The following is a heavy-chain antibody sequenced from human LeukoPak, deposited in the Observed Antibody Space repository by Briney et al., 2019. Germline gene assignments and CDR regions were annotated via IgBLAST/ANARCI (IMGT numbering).Heavy chain of an antibody. CDR3: ARGPPPDFDY. V-gene: IGHV4-4*07. J-gene: IGHJ4*02. CDR2: IHPSGST. CDR1: GDSISNYY. Sequence: SETLSLTCTVSGDSISNYYWSWIRQPAGKGLEWIGRIHPSGSTNYNPSLKSRVTLSVDTSKNQLSLKLSSVTAADTAVYYCARGPPPDFDYWGRGTLVTVSS.